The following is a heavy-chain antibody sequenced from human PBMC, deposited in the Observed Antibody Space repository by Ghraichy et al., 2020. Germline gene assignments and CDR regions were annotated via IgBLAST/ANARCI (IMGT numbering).Heavy chain of an antibody. CDR2: IYTHGST. D-gene: IGHD2-15*01. V-gene: IGHV4-61*02. J-gene: IGHJ6*03. CDR3: ARAQAPQKNCSGGSCYYMDV. CDR1: GGSISSGSYY. Sequence: SETLSLTCTVSGGSISSGSYYWSWIRQPAGKGLEWIGRIYTHGSTNYNPSLKSRVTISADTSKNQFTLNLSSVTAAETAAYFCARAQAPQKNCSGGSCYYMDVWGKGTTVTVSS.